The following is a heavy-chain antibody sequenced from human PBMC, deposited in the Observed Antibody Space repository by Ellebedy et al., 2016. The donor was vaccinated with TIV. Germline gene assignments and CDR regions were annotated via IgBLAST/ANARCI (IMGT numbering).Heavy chain of an antibody. CDR2: ISGSGGST. D-gene: IGHD5-24*01. J-gene: IGHJ3*02. Sequence: GGSLRLSXAASGFTYSNYVMTWVRQAPVKGLVWVSSISGSGGSTYYVDSVKGRFTISRDNSRNTLYLQMNSLRAEDTAVYSCARGSSNFYNGAFEIWGQGTVVTVSS. CDR1: GFTYSNYV. V-gene: IGHV3-23*01. CDR3: ARGSSNFYNGAFEI.